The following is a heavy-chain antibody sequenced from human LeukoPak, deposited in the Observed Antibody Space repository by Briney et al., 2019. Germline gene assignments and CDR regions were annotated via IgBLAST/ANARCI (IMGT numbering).Heavy chain of an antibody. CDR2: ISSSSSYT. CDR3: ARDGAVVPRFDAAAGFDY. J-gene: IGHJ4*02. CDR1: GLTFSDYY. D-gene: IGHD2-2*01. V-gene: IGHV3-11*06. Sequence: GGSLRLSCAASGLTFSDYYMSWIRQAPGKGLEWVSYISSSSSYTNYADSVKGRFTISRDNAKNPLYLQMNSLRAEDTAVYYCARDGAVVPRFDAAAGFDYWGQGTLVTVSS.